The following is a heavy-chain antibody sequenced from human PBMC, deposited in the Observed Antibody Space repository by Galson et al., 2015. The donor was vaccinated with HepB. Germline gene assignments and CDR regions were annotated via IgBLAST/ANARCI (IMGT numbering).Heavy chain of an antibody. CDR3: ARDGPYSSSPTPNNGMDV. Sequence: SVKVSCKASGYTFTSYGISWVRQAPGQGLEWMGWISAYNGNTNYAQKLQGRVTTTTDTSTSTAYMELRSLRSDDTAVYYCARDGPYSSSPTPNNGMDVWGQGTTVTVSS. V-gene: IGHV1-18*01. CDR2: ISAYNGNT. D-gene: IGHD6-13*01. CDR1: GYTFTSYG. J-gene: IGHJ6*02.